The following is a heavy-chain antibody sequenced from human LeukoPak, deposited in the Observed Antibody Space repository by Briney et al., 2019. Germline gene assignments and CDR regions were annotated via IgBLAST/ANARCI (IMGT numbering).Heavy chain of an antibody. D-gene: IGHD3-3*01. Sequence: SETLSLTCTVSGGSISSGGYYWSWIRQPPGKGLEWIGEINHSGSTYYNPSLKSRVTISVDTSKNQFSLKLSSVTAADTAVYYCARGYTIFGVVKSPYYYYGMDVWGQGTTVTVSS. CDR3: ARGYTIFGVVKSPYYYYGMDV. CDR1: GGSISSGGYY. J-gene: IGHJ6*02. CDR2: INHSGST. V-gene: IGHV4-39*07.